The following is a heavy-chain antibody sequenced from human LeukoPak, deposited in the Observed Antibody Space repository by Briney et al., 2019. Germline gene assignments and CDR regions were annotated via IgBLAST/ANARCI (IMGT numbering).Heavy chain of an antibody. J-gene: IGHJ5*02. D-gene: IGHD2-15*01. CDR3: ARDREGYCSGGSCYGRVYNWFDP. CDR1: GGSISSYY. Sequence: SETLSLTCTVSGGSISSYYWSWIRQPPGKGLEWIGYIDYSGSTNYNPSLKSRVTISVDTSKQQFSLKPSSVTAADTAVYYCARDREGYCSGGSCYGRVYNWFDPWGQGTLVTVSS. V-gene: IGHV4-59*01. CDR2: IDYSGST.